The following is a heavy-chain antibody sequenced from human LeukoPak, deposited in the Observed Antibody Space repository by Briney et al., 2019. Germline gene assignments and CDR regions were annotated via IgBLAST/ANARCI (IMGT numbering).Heavy chain of an antibody. Sequence: GGSLRLSCAASGFTFSSYDIRWVRQTTGKGLEWVSAIGTAGDTSYPGSVKGRFTISRENAKNFLYLQMNSLRAGDTAVYYCARAHYRGHFDYWGQGTLVTVSS. D-gene: IGHD3-10*01. CDR2: IGTAGDT. V-gene: IGHV3-13*01. CDR3: ARAHYRGHFDY. J-gene: IGHJ4*02. CDR1: GFTFSSYD.